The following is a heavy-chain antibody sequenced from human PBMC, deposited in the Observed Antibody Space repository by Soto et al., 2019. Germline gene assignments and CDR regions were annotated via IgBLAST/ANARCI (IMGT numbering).Heavy chain of an antibody. CDR3: AKDEGLGEDSHGYFGY. Sequence: GGSLRLSCAASGFTFGKYTIHWVRQAPGKGLEWVAIISFDGKSQYFRDSVKGRFTVSRDNSRNTVYLQMNSLTVEDTAVYYCAKDEGLGEDSHGYFGYWGQGTLVTVSS. J-gene: IGHJ4*02. D-gene: IGHD3-22*01. CDR2: ISFDGKSQ. CDR1: GFTFGKYT. V-gene: IGHV3-30*04.